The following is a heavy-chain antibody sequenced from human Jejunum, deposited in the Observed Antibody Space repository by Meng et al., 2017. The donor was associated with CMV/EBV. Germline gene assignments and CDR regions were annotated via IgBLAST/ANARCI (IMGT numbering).Heavy chain of an antibody. Sequence: SGYTFTTYHINWVRQATGQGLEWMGWMNPKNGNTGYAKKFQGRLTMTRDTSISTAYMELSSLRSEDTAVYYCAIGGGEEGAYCFDPWGQGTLVTVSS. D-gene: IGHD3-16*01. CDR3: AIGGGEEGAYCFDP. CDR2: MNPKNGNT. V-gene: IGHV1-8*01. J-gene: IGHJ5*02. CDR1: GYTFTTYH.